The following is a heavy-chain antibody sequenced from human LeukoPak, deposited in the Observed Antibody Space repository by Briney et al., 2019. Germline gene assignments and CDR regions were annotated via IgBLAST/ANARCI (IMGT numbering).Heavy chain of an antibody. CDR1: GFTFSSYG. CDR3: LLGAFDI. V-gene: IGHV3-30*02. CDR2: IRYDGSNK. J-gene: IGHJ3*02. Sequence: GRSLRLSCAASGFTFSSYGMHWVRQAPGKGLEWVAFIRYDGSNKYYVDSVKGRFTISRDNAKNTLYLQMNRLRDEDTAVYYCLLGAFDIWGQGTMVTVSS.